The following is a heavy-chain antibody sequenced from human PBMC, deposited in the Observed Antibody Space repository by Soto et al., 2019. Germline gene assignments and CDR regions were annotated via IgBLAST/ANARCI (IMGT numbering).Heavy chain of an antibody. V-gene: IGHV1-46*01. D-gene: IGHD3-3*01. Sequence: GASVKVSCKASGYTFTSYYMHWVRQAPGQGLEWMGIINPSGGSTSYAQKFQGRVTMTRDTSTSTVYMELSSLRSEDTAVYYCARGERIAAQARLLEYGMDVWGQGTRVTVSS. CDR2: INPSGGST. J-gene: IGHJ6*02. CDR3: ARGERIAAQARLLEYGMDV. CDR1: GYTFTSYY.